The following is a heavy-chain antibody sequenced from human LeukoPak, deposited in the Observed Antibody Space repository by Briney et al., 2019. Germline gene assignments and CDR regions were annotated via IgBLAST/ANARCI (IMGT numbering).Heavy chain of an antibody. D-gene: IGHD3-9*01. J-gene: IGHJ4*02. CDR1: GFTFSSYT. Sequence: GGSLRLSCAASGFTFSSYTMSWVRQAPGMGLEWVGRVKSKTDGGTTDYPAPVKGRFTISRDDSKNTLYLQMNSLKTEDTAVYYCTTAIFSPGYWGQGTLVTVSS. CDR2: VKSKTDGGTT. V-gene: IGHV3-15*01. CDR3: TTAIFSPGY.